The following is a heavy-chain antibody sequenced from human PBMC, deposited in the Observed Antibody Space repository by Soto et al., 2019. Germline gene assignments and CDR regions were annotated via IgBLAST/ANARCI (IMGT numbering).Heavy chain of an antibody. Sequence: QVQLQQWGAGLLKPSESLSLTCAVYGGSFSGYYWSWIRQPPGKGLAWIGEINHRGSTNYNPSLKRRVTISVDTSKNQPSLKLNSLTAADTAVYYCARGSRVKIPAASGRDYYYHGLDVWGQGTAVTVSS. CDR3: ARGSRVKIPAASGRDYYYHGLDV. CDR1: GGSFSGYY. D-gene: IGHD6-25*01. CDR2: INHRGST. V-gene: IGHV4-34*01. J-gene: IGHJ6*02.